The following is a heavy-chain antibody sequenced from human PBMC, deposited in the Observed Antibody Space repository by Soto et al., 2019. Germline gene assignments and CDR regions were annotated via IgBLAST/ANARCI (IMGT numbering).Heavy chain of an antibody. CDR3: EKDAYLDSFYFDS. V-gene: IGHV3-30-3*01. CDR2: ISFEAIDK. D-gene: IGHD3-9*01. J-gene: IGHJ4*02. CDR1: GFTLTGFA. Sequence: XECLRLSCASSGFTLTGFAMHWFRQAPGKGLEWVAVISFEAIDKHYADSVKGRFSISRDDSENMVYLQMNSPRAEDTGVYYCEKDAYLDSFYFDSWGQRTLVTVSS.